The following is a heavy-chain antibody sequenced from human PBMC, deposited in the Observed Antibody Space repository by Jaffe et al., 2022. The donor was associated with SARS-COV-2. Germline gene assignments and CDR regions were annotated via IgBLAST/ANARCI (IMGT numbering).Heavy chain of an antibody. V-gene: IGHV3-9*01. CDR2: ISWNSGSI. D-gene: IGHD6-19*01. J-gene: IGHJ5*02. Sequence: EVQLVESGGGLVQPGRSLRLSCAASGFTFDDYAMHWVRQAPGKGLEWVSGISWNSGSIGYADSVKGRFTISRDNAKNSLYLQMNSLRAEDTALYYCAKDGYSSGWRNWFDPWGQGTLVTVSS. CDR3: AKDGYSSGWRNWFDP. CDR1: GFTFDDYA.